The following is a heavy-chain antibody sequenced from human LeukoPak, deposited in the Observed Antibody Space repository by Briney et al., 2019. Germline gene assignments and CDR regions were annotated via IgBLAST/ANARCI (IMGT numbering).Heavy chain of an antibody. D-gene: IGHD2-2*01. CDR3: AKGYCSSTSCPTDY. V-gene: IGHV3-9*03. Sequence: PGRSLRLSCAASGFTFDDYAMHWVRQAPGKGLEWVSGISWNSGGIGYADSVKGRFTISRDNAKNSLYLQMNSLRAEDMALYYCAKGYCSSTSCPTDYWGQGTLVTVSS. CDR2: ISWNSGGI. J-gene: IGHJ4*02. CDR1: GFTFDDYA.